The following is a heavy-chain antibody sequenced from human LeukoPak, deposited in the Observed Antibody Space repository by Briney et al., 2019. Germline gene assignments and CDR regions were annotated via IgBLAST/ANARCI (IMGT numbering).Heavy chain of an antibody. CDR3: ARDGGLDY. CDR2: INPNSGAT. CDR1: GGTFSSYA. Sequence: ASVKVSCKASGGTFSSYAISWVRQAPGQGLERMAWINPNSGATNYAQKFQGRVTMTRDTSISTAYMELSRLRSDDTAVYYCARDGGLDYWGQGTLVTVSS. D-gene: IGHD4-23*01. J-gene: IGHJ4*02. V-gene: IGHV1-2*02.